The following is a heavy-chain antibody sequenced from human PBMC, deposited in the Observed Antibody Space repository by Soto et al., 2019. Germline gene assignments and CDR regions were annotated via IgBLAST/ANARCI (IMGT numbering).Heavy chain of an antibody. Sequence: QVQLVESGGGVVQPGRSLRLSCAASGFTFSSYGMHWVRQAPGKGLEWVAVISYDGSNKYYADSVKGRFTISRDNSKNTLDLQMNSLRAEDTAVYYCAKDRYGDYYGMDVWGQGTTVTVSS. CDR1: GFTFSSYG. V-gene: IGHV3-30*18. J-gene: IGHJ6*02. CDR2: ISYDGSNK. D-gene: IGHD4-17*01. CDR3: AKDRYGDYYGMDV.